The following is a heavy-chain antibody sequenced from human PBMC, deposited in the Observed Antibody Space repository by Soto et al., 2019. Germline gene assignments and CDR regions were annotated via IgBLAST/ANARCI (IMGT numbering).Heavy chain of an antibody. CDR3: ARVDYCSSTSCYRHYYYGMEV. V-gene: IGHV5-10-1*01. D-gene: IGHD2-2*02. J-gene: IGHJ6*02. CDR1: GYSFTSYW. CDR2: IDPSDSYT. Sequence: GESLQISCKGSGYSFTSYWISCVRQMPGKGLEWMGRIDPSDSYTNYSPSFQGHVTISADKSISTAYLQWSSLKASDTAMYYCARVDYCSSTSCYRHYYYGMEVWGQGTKVTVSS.